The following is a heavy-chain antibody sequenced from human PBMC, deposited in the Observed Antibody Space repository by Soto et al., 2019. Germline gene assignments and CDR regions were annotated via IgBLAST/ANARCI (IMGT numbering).Heavy chain of an antibody. CDR2: IFDSGST. J-gene: IGHJ2*01. V-gene: IGHV4-30-4*01. Sequence: QVQLQESGPGLVKPSQTLSLTCTVSGGSISGGVYYWSWIRQPPGKGLEWIGYIFDSGSTYCNPSLKSRVTISVDTSKNQFSLRLSSVTAADTAVYYCAREIIPLTTDWYFDLWGRGTLVTVSS. CDR1: GGSISGGVYY. CDR3: AREIIPLTTDWYFDL. D-gene: IGHD4-17*01.